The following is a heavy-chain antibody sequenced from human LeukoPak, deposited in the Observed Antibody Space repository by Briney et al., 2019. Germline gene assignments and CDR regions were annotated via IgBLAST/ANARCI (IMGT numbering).Heavy chain of an antibody. D-gene: IGHD1-20*01. CDR3: ASGNWNDRAFDI. Sequence: PGGSLRLSCAASGVTFSGYWMSWVRQAPGKGLEWVANIKPDGSERYYVDSVKGRFTASRDNAKNSLYLQMNSLRAGDTAIYYCASGNWNDRAFDIWGQGTMVTVSS. V-gene: IGHV3-7*01. J-gene: IGHJ3*02. CDR2: IKPDGSER. CDR1: GVTFSGYW.